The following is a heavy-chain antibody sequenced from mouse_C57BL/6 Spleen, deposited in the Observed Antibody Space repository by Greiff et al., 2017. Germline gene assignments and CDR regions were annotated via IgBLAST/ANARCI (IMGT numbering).Heavy chain of an antibody. J-gene: IGHJ3*01. V-gene: IGHV1-53*01. CDR3: ARYYYGSSWFAY. CDR1: CYTFPRSC. D-gene: IGHD1-1*01. CDR2: INPSNGGT. Sequence: QVQLQQPGPALVNPGSSVPLSCPASCYTFPRSCMPWVPQRPGQGLEWIGKINPSNGGTNYNEKFKSKATLTVDKSSSTAYMQLSSLTSEDSAVYYCARYYYGSSWFAYWGQGTLVTVSA.